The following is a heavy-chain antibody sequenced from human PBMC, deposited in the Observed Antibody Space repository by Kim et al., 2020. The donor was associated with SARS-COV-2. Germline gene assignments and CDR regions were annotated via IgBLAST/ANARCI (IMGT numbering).Heavy chain of an antibody. J-gene: IGHJ4*02. V-gene: IGHV3-11*06. Sequence: KGRFTISRDNAKNSLYLQMNSLRAEDTAVYYCARVPPGYYDSSGYSTADYWGQGTLVTVSS. D-gene: IGHD3-22*01. CDR3: ARVPPGYYDSSGYSTADY.